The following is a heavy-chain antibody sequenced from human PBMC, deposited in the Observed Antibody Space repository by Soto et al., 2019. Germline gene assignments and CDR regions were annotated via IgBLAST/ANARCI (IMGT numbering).Heavy chain of an antibody. J-gene: IGHJ3*02. D-gene: IGHD4-17*01. CDR2: IYYSGST. Sequence: SETLCVTCTVSGGSIISSSYYWGRIRQPPGKGLEWIGSIYYSGSTYYNPSLKSRVTISVDTSKNQFSLKLSSVTAADTAVYYCARRGNYGDYRLRNAFDIWGQGTMVTVSS. V-gene: IGHV4-39*01. CDR1: GGSIISSSYY. CDR3: ARRGNYGDYRLRNAFDI.